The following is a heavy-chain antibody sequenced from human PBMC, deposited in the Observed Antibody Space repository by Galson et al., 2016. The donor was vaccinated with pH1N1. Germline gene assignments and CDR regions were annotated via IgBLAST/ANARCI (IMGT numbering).Heavy chain of an antibody. CDR2: ITPTDGST. J-gene: IGHJ3*02. CDR3: ARDPSYCGGDCYLGGAFDI. V-gene: IGHV1-46*04. Sequence: SVKVSCKASGYSFTRYYVHWVRQAPGQGLEWMGIITPTDGSTRYAQKLQGRVAMTRDTSTSTVYMELSSLRSEDRAVYYCARDPSYCGGDCYLGGAFDIWGRGTMVTVS. D-gene: IGHD2-21*02. CDR1: GYSFTRYY.